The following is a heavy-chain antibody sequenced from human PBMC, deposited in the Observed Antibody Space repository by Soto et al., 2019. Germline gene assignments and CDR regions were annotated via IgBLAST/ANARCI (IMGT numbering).Heavy chain of an antibody. CDR3: ARGLYCSGGSCSWLDP. CDR2: ISSSSSYI. V-gene: IGHV3-21*01. D-gene: IGHD2-15*01. CDR1: GFTFSSYS. Sequence: GGSLRLSCAASGFTFSSYSMNWVRQAPGKGLEWVSSISSSSSYIYYADSVKGRFTISRDNAKNSLYLQVNSLRAEDTAVYYCARGLYCSGGSCSWLDPWGQGTLVTVSS. J-gene: IGHJ5*02.